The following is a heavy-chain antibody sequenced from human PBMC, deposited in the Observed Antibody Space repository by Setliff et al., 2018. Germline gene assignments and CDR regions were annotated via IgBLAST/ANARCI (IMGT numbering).Heavy chain of an antibody. V-gene: IGHV1-69*10. CDR1: GYTFTSYG. CDR2: IIPILGIA. J-gene: IGHJ3*02. D-gene: IGHD1-26*01. Sequence: SVKVSCKASGYTFTSYGFSWVRQAPGQGLEWMGGIIPILGIANYAQKFQGRVTITADKSTSTAYMELRSLRSDDTAVYYCASGEGATGVSDAFDIWGQGTMVTVSS. CDR3: ASGEGATGVSDAFDI.